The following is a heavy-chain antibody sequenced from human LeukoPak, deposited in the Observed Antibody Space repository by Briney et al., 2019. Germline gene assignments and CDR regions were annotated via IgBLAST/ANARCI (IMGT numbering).Heavy chain of an antibody. J-gene: IGHJ4*02. V-gene: IGHV3-23*01. CDR1: GFSFRSYP. CDR2: ISGSDGST. D-gene: IGHD1-26*01. CDR3: AKEERVGVTPPYFDY. Sequence: GGSLRLSCAASGFSFRSYPMSWVRQAPGKGLEWASTISGSDGSTYYADSVKGRFTISRDNSKNTLYLQMNSLRAEDTAVYYCAKEERVGVTPPYFDYWGQGTLVTVSS.